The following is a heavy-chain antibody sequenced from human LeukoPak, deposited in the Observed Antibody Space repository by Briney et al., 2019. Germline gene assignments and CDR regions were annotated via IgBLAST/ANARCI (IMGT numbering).Heavy chain of an antibody. D-gene: IGHD3-16*01. CDR2: INPNSGGT. J-gene: IGHJ5*02. V-gene: IGHV1-2*02. CDR3: ARADRLHGGPYLIGP. CDR1: GYSFTDYY. Sequence: ASVTVSCKTSGYSFTDYYMHGVRQAPGQGLEGMGWINPNSGGTSSAQKFQGRVTMTRDTYITTVYMEVNWLTSDDTAMYYCARADRLHGGPYLIGPWGQGTLVTVSS.